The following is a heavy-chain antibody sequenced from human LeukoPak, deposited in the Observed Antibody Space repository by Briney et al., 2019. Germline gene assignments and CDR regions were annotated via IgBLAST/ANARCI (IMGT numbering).Heavy chain of an antibody. Sequence: ASVKVSCKASGGTFSSYAISWVRQAPGQGLEWMGRIIPIFGTANYAQKFQGRVTITTDESTSTAYMELSSLRSEDTAVYYCAIASYYYDSNGPTGAFDIWGQGTMVTVSS. J-gene: IGHJ3*02. D-gene: IGHD3-22*01. CDR3: AIASYYYDSNGPTGAFDI. CDR2: IIPIFGTA. V-gene: IGHV1-69*05. CDR1: GGTFSSYA.